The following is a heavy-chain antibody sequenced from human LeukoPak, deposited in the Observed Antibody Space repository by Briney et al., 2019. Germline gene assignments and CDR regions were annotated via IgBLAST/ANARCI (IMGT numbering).Heavy chain of an antibody. Sequence: AGSLRLSCAASGFTVSSNYMSWVRQAPGKGLEWVSVLYSGGSTYYADSVKGRFIISRDNSKNTLYLQMSSLRAEDTAVYYCARDYTYGSGSYDYWGQGTLVTVSS. V-gene: IGHV3-53*01. J-gene: IGHJ4*02. CDR3: ARDYTYGSGSYDY. CDR1: GFTVSSNY. CDR2: LYSGGST. D-gene: IGHD3-10*01.